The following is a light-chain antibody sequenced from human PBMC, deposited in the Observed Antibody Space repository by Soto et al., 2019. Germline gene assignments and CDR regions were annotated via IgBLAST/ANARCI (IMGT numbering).Light chain of an antibody. V-gene: IGLV1-40*01. CDR1: RSNIGAHFD. CDR3: QSYDSSLSGVV. Sequence: QPVLTQPPSVSGAPGQRVTISCNGSRSNIGAHFDVHWYQQLPGTAPKLLIYGNNNRPSGVPDRFSGSKSGTSASLAITGLQAEDEADYYCQSYDSSLSGVVFGGGTKVTVL. CDR2: GNN. J-gene: IGLJ2*01.